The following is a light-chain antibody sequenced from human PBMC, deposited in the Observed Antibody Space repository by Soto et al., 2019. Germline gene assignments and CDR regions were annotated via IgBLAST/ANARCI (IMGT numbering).Light chain of an antibody. CDR1: QSVANNY. V-gene: IGKV3-20*01. CDR2: DAS. CDR3: EQYGSTPLT. J-gene: IGKJ4*01. Sequence: EIVLTQSPGTLSLSPGERATLSCRASQSVANNYLAWYQQKPGQAPRFLMYDASSRATGIPDRFSGSGSGTDFTLTISRLEPEDFAVYYREQYGSTPLTFGGGTKVEIK.